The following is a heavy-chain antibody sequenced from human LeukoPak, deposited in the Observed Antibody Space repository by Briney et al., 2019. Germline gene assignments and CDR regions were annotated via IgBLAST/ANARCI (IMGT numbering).Heavy chain of an antibody. CDR3: AKDGGYGGNSGDY. Sequence: GGSLRLSCVASGFTFSESWMTWVRQAPGKGLEWVASIKHDEREEYYADSVKGRFSMSRDNGKNSLYLQMNSLRAEDTAVYYCAKDGGYGGNSGDYWGQGTLVTVSS. D-gene: IGHD4-23*01. J-gene: IGHJ4*02. CDR1: GFTFSESW. V-gene: IGHV3-7*01. CDR2: IKHDEREE.